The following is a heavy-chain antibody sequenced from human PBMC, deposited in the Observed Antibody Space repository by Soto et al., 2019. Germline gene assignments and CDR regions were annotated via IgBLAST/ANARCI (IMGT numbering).Heavy chain of an antibody. CDR1: GFTLSSYE. J-gene: IGHJ6*02. CDR2: ISSSGRTI. CDR3: ARDLVRERGVFEYYYGMDV. Sequence: EVQLVESGGGLVQPGGSLRLSCAASGFTLSSYEMNWVRQAPGEGLEWVSYISSSGRTIYYADSVKGRFTISRDNAKNSLYLQMNSLRAEDTAIYYCARDLVRERGVFEYYYGMDVWGHGTTVTVSS. D-gene: IGHD3-10*01. V-gene: IGHV3-48*03.